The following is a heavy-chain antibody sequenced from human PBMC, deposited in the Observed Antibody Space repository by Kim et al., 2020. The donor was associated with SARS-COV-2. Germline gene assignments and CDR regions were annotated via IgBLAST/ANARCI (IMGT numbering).Heavy chain of an antibody. CDR3: ARAKGGGYYEPFDY. J-gene: IGHJ4*02. Sequence: GGSLRLSCAASGFTFSSYAMHWVRQAPGKGLEWVAVISYDGSNKYYADSVKGRFTISRDNSKNTLYLQMNSLRAEDTAVYYCARAKGGGYYEPFDYWGQGTLVTVSS. V-gene: IGHV3-30-3*01. CDR1: GFTFSSYA. CDR2: ISYDGSNK. D-gene: IGHD3-3*01.